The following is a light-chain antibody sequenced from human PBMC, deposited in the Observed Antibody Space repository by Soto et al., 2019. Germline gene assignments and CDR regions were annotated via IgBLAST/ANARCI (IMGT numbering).Light chain of an antibody. V-gene: IGKV3-15*01. J-gene: IGKJ1*01. CDR2: GAS. CDR1: QSVSSN. CDR3: QQYNNWPPWT. Sequence: EMVMTQSPATLSVSPGERATLSCRASQSVSSNLAWYQQKPGQAPRLLIYGASNRATGVPARFSGSGSGTQFTLTISSLRSEDFAVYYCQQYNNWPPWTFGQGTKVDIK.